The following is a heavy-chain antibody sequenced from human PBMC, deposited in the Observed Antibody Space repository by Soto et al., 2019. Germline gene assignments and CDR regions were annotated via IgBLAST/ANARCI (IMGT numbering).Heavy chain of an antibody. V-gene: IGHV3-15*01. D-gene: IGHD6-13*01. J-gene: IGHJ6*02. CDR2: IKSKTDGGTT. CDR1: GFTFSNAW. Sequence: EVPLVESGGGLVKPGGSLRLSCAASGFTFSNAWMSWVRQAPGKGLEWVGRIKSKTDGGTTDYAAPVKGRFTISRDDSKNTLYLQMNSLKTEDTAVYYCTTSSAGGIAAAGNYGMDVWGQGTTVTVSS. CDR3: TTSSAGGIAAAGNYGMDV.